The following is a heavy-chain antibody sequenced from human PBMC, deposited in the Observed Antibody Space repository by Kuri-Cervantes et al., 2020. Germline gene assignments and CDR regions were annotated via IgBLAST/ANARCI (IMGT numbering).Heavy chain of an antibody. J-gene: IGHJ4*02. D-gene: IGHD3-22*01. CDR2: ISWNSGSI. V-gene: IGHV3-9*01. CDR3: ARGGHYYDSSGYGAVGY. Sequence: SLKISCAASGFTFDDYAMHCVRQAPGKGLEWVSGISWNSGSIVYADSVKGRFTISRDNSKNTLYLQMNSLRAEDTAVYYCARGGHYYDSSGYGAVGYWGQGTLVTVSS. CDR1: GFTFDDYA.